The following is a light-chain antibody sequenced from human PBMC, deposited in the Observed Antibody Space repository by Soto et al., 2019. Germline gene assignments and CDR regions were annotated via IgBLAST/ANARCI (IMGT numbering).Light chain of an antibody. CDR3: QQYGRSPFT. V-gene: IGKV3-20*01. CDR2: GAS. Sequence: EIVLTQSRGTLSFSPLERATLSCIASQSVSSSYLAWYQQKPGQAPRLLIYGASSRATGIPDRFSGSGSGTDFTLTISRLEPEDFAVYYCQQYGRSPFTFGPGTKVDIK. CDR1: QSVSSSY. J-gene: IGKJ3*01.